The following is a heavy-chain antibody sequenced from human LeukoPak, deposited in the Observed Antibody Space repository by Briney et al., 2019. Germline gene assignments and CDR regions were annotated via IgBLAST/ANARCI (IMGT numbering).Heavy chain of an antibody. CDR3: ARGSLPAAVMPSYFDY. CDR2: IKQDGSEK. CDR1: GFTFSSYW. D-gene: IGHD2-2*01. V-gene: IGHV3-7*03. Sequence: GGSLRLSCAASGFTFSSYWMSWVRQAPGKGLEWVANIKQDGSEKSYVDSVRGRFTISRDNAKNSLYLQMNSLRAEDTAVYYCARGSLPAAVMPSYFDYWGQGTLVTVSS. J-gene: IGHJ4*02.